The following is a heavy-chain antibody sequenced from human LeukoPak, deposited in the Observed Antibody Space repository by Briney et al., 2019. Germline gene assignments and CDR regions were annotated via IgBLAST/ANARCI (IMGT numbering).Heavy chain of an antibody. CDR2: ISSSTAYT. V-gene: IGHV3-21*01. Sequence: GGSLRLSCAASGFIFSTYSMTWVRQTPGKGLEWVASISSSTAYTSYAESLKGRFTISRDNAKNSLFLQMNSLRAEDTAVYYCAELGITMIGGVWGKGTTVTISS. J-gene: IGHJ6*04. CDR1: GFIFSTYS. CDR3: AELGITMIGGV. D-gene: IGHD3-10*02.